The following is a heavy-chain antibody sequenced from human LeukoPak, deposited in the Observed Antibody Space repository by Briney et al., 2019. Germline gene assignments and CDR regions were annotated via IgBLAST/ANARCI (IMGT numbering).Heavy chain of an antibody. CDR1: GFTFTNYA. J-gene: IGHJ5*02. Sequence: GGSLILSCAASGFTFTNYAMSWVRQAPGKGLEWVSAISGSGDGTFYADPVKGRFTVSRDTSRNTVHLQMDSLRAEDTALYYCAKGGSSGWYLSNWFDPWGQGTLVTVSS. CDR2: ISGSGDGT. CDR3: AKGGSSGWYLSNWFDP. V-gene: IGHV3-23*01. D-gene: IGHD6-19*01.